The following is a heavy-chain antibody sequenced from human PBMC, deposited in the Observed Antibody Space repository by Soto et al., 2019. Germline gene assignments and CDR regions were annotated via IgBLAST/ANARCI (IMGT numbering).Heavy chain of an antibody. D-gene: IGHD1-26*01. CDR1: GFTFSSYG. J-gene: IGHJ6*02. Sequence: GGSLRLSCAASGFTFSSYGMHWVRQAPGKGLEWVAVIWYDGSNKYYADSVKGRFTISRDNSKNTLYLQMNSLRAEDTAVYYCAREHSLSGMDVWGQGTTVTVSS. V-gene: IGHV3-33*01. CDR2: IWYDGSNK. CDR3: AREHSLSGMDV.